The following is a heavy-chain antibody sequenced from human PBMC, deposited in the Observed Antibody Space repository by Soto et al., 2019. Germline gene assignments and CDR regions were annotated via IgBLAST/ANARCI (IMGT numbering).Heavy chain of an antibody. CDR1: GGSISSYY. CDR2: IYDSGST. CDR3: ARDREPLGTGHYYYYMDV. V-gene: IGHV4-59*01. J-gene: IGHJ6*03. D-gene: IGHD1-1*01. Sequence: SETLSLTCTVSGGSISSYYWSWIRQPPGKGLEWIGYIYDSGSTNYNPSLRSRVTISVDTSKNQFSLRLSSVTAADTAVYYCARDREPLGTGHYYYYMDVWGKGTTVTVSS.